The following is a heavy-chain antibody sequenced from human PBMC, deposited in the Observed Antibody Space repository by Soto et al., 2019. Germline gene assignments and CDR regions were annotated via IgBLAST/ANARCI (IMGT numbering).Heavy chain of an antibody. CDR3: ARLAYVWGSYRSFDY. J-gene: IGHJ4*02. D-gene: IGHD3-16*02. CDR2: ISHSGST. Sequence: PSETLSLTCAFSGCSISSGGYSWSWIRQPPEKGLEWIGYISHSGSTYYNPSLKSRGPISVDRSKNQFSLKLSSVTAADTAVYYCARLAYVWGSYRSFDYWGQGTLVTV. V-gene: IGHV4-30-2*01. CDR1: GCSISSGGYS.